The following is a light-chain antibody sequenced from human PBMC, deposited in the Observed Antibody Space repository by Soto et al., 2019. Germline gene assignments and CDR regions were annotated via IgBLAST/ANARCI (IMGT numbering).Light chain of an antibody. CDR3: QQYGSSPPIT. V-gene: IGKV3-20*01. J-gene: IGKJ5*01. CDR2: GAS. Sequence: IVWTQSPGTLCLSPGETATLPCRTSQSVSSSYLAWYQQKPGQAPRLLIYGASSRATGIPDRFSGSGSGTDFTLTIRRLEPEDLAVYYCQQYGSSPPITVGQGTRLEI. CDR1: QSVSSSY.